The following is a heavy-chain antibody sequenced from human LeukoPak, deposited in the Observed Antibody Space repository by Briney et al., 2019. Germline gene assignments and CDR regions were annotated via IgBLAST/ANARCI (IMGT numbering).Heavy chain of an antibody. V-gene: IGHV1-18*01. D-gene: IGHD5-24*01. CDR1: GYTFIGHG. CDR2: ITAYNGNT. Sequence: ASVKVSCKASGYTFIGHGISWVRQAPGQGLEWMGWITAYNGNTNYAQNFQGRVTMTTDTSTNTAYMELRSLRSDDTAVYYCARGPNWDGYNSWGQGTLVTVSS. CDR3: ARGPNWDGYNS. J-gene: IGHJ5*02.